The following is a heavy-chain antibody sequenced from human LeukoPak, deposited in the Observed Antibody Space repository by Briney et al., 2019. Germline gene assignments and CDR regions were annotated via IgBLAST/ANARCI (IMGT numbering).Heavy chain of an antibody. Sequence: GGSLRFSCAASGFTFSSYGMHWVRQAPGKGLERVAVIWYDGSNKYYADSVKGRFTISRDNSKNTLFLQMNSLRVEDTAVYYCARDISSSSAAVFDYWGQGTLVTVSS. V-gene: IGHV3-33*01. CDR3: ARDISSSSAAVFDY. J-gene: IGHJ4*02. CDR1: GFTFSSYG. CDR2: IWYDGSNK. D-gene: IGHD6-6*01.